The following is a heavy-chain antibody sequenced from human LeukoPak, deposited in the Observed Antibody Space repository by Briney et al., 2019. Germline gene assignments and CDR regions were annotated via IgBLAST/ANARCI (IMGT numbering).Heavy chain of an antibody. CDR3: AKDEFVASDFTGAFDI. D-gene: IGHD2-8*02. CDR2: ISWNSVTI. CDR1: GFTFDDYA. Sequence: GRSLRLSCAASGFTFDDYAMHWVRQAPGKGLEWVSGISWNSVTIVYADSVKGRFTISRDNAKNSLYLQMNSLIAEDMALYYCAKDEFVASDFTGAFDIWGQGTMVTVSS. J-gene: IGHJ3*02. V-gene: IGHV3-9*03.